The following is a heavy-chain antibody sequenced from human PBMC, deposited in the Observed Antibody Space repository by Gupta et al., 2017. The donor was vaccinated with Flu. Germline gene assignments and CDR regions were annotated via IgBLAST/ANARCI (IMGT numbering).Heavy chain of an antibody. CDR1: GFTLSDYW. D-gene: IGHD4-17*01. CDR3: ARDVGSGDYDS. CDR2: INRDGSVI. Sequence: EVQLVESGGGLVQPGGSLRLPCRASGFTLSDYWMSWVRQAPGKGPELVANINRDGSVINYMDFVRGRFTISRDNAKNAVYFQMNSLRVDDTAVYYCARDVGSGDYDSWGQGTLVTVSS. V-gene: IGHV3-7*01. J-gene: IGHJ5*01.